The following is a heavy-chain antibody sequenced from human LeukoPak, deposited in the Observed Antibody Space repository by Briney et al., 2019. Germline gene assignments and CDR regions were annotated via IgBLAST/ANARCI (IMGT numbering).Heavy chain of an antibody. J-gene: IGHJ5*02. Sequence: RASVKVSCKASGYTFTGYYMHWVRQAPGQGLEWMGWINPNSGGTNYAQKFQGRVTMTRDTSISTAYMELSRLRSDDTAVYYCARDPRDVTMIVVVTGGENWFDPWGQGTLVTVSS. CDR2: INPNSGGT. D-gene: IGHD3-22*01. CDR1: GYTFTGYY. CDR3: ARDPRDVTMIVVVTGGENWFDP. V-gene: IGHV1-2*02.